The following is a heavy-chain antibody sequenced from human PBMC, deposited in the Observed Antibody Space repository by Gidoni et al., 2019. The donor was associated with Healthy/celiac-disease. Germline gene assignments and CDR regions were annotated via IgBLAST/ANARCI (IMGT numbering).Heavy chain of an antibody. Sequence: QVQLQESGPGLVKPSQTRSLTCTVAGGSISSGDYYWSWIRQPDGKGLEWIGRIYTSGSTNYNPSLKSRVTISVDTSKNQFSLKLSSVTAADTAVYYCAREFDGYYGSGRNWFDPWGQGTLVTVSS. J-gene: IGHJ5*02. D-gene: IGHD3-10*01. V-gene: IGHV4-61*02. CDR3: AREFDGYYGSGRNWFDP. CDR2: IYTSGST. CDR1: GGSISSGDYY.